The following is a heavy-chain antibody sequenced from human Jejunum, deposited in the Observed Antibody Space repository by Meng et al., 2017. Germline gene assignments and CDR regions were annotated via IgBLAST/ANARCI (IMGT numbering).Heavy chain of an antibody. D-gene: IGHD1-14*01. CDR3: ARDRGDGGTTDF. J-gene: IGHJ4*02. Sequence: SETLSLTCAVSGYSISSGYYWGWIRQPPGKGLEWSSSIHHSGTTYYSPSLKSRLSTSIDTSKNQFSLKLTSVTAADTAVYYCARDRGDGGTTDFWGQGTLVTVSS. V-gene: IGHV4-38-2*02. CDR2: IHHSGTT. CDR1: GYSISSGYY.